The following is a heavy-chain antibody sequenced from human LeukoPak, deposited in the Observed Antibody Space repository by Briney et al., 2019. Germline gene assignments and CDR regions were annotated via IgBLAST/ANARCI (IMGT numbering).Heavy chain of an antibody. CDR1: GGSFTDYY. CDR2: ITHRGST. V-gene: IGHV4-34*01. J-gene: IGHJ5*02. D-gene: IGHD6-19*01. CDR3: SRRGQWLGRWFDP. Sequence: PSETLSLTCAVFGGSFTDYYWSWVRQPPGKGLEWIGEITHRGSTNHKSSLKSRVTISVDTSKNQFSLKLTSVTAADTANYCSRRGQWLGRWFDPWGQGTLVTVSS.